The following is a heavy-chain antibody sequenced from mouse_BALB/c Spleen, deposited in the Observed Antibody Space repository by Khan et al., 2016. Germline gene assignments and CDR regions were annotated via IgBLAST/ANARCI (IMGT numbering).Heavy chain of an antibody. D-gene: IGHD1-2*01. CDR2: IRYSGST. CDR1: GYSITSDYA. J-gene: IGHJ1*01. CDR3: TSSPTATRYFDV. V-gene: IGHV3-2*02. Sequence: EVQLQESGPGLVKPSQSLSLTCTVTGYSITSDYAWNWIRQFPGNKLEVMGFIRYSGSTTYNPSLKSRISFTRKPTKYQFFLQLYSVTTEDTATYYCTSSPTATRYFDVWGAGTTVTVSS.